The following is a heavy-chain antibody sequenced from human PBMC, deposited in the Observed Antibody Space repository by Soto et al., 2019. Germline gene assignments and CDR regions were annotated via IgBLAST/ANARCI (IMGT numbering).Heavy chain of an antibody. CDR2: IHHSGRT. D-gene: IGHD5-12*01. J-gene: IGHJ4*02. CDR3: TRDSLQLSS. CDR1: GVSISRYY. V-gene: IGHV4-59*12. Sequence: PSETLSLTCTVSGVSISRYYWSWMRQSPGKEMEWIGFIHHSGRTNSNPSLQSRLTMSVDTSKNQFSLKLSSVTAADTAVYYCTRDSLQLSSWGQGTLVTVSS.